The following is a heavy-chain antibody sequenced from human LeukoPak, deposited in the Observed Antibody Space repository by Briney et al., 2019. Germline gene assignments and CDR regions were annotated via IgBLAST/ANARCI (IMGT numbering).Heavy chain of an antibody. D-gene: IGHD1-26*01. CDR2: IYYSGST. Sequence: PSETLSLTCTVSGGSISSSSYYWGWIRQPPGKGLEWIGSIYYSGSTYYNPSLKSRVTISVDTSKNQFSLKLSSVTAADTAVYYCARAIEVGAMAPFDYWGQGTLVTVSS. J-gene: IGHJ4*02. CDR1: GGSISSSSYY. CDR3: ARAIEVGAMAPFDY. V-gene: IGHV4-39*07.